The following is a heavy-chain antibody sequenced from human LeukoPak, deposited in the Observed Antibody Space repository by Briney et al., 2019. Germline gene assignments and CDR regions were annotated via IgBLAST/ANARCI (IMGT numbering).Heavy chain of an antibody. J-gene: IGHJ4*02. Sequence: SETLSLTCTVSGGSISGYYWSWIRQPAGQGLEWIGRIYTSGSTNYNPSLQSRVTMSVDTSKNQFSLKLSSVTAADTAVYYCASERYDYFDYWGQGTLVTVSS. CDR1: GGSISGYY. CDR3: ASERYDYFDY. CDR2: IYTSGST. D-gene: IGHD3-16*01. V-gene: IGHV4-4*07.